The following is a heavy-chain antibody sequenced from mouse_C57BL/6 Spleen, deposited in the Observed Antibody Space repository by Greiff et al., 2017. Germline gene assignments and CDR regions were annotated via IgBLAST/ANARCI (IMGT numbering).Heavy chain of an antibody. Sequence: VQLQQSGPGLVAPSQSLSITCTVSGFSLTSYGVDWVRQSPGKGLEWLGVIWGVGSTNYNSALKSRLSISKDNSKSQVFLKMNSLQTDDTAMYYCASQGGYDGVFAYWGQGTLGTVSA. CDR1: GFSLTSYG. CDR2: IWGVGST. D-gene: IGHD2-2*01. CDR3: ASQGGYDGVFAY. V-gene: IGHV2-6*01. J-gene: IGHJ3*01.